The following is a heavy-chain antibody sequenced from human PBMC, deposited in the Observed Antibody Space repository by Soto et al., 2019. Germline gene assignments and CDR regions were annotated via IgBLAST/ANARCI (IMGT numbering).Heavy chain of an antibody. CDR3: ARNSRYYYDSSASFDY. CDR2: ISAYNGNT. CDR1: GYTFTSYG. Sequence: QVQLVQSGAEVKKPGASVKVSCKASGYTFTSYGISWVRQAPGQGLEWMGWISAYNGNTNYAQKLQGRVTMTTDTSTSTPYMELRSLRSDDTAVYYCARNSRYYYDSSASFDYWGQGTLVTVSS. V-gene: IGHV1-18*01. D-gene: IGHD3-22*01. J-gene: IGHJ4*02.